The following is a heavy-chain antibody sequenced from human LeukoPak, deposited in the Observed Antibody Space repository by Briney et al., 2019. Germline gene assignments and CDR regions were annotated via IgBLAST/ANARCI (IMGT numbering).Heavy chain of an antibody. CDR3: ARLPHCSDSMRCYVGGHHMDV. D-gene: IGHD3-10*02. V-gene: IGHV4-38-2*02. Sequence: SETLSLTCTVAGYSISYGYYWGWIRQPPGKGLECIGSIDHSGSTSYNPSLKSRVTISVDTSKSQFSLKVNSVTAADTAVYYCARLPHCSDSMRCYVGGHHMDVWGKGTTVAVSS. J-gene: IGHJ6*03. CDR1: GYSISYGYY. CDR2: IDHSGST.